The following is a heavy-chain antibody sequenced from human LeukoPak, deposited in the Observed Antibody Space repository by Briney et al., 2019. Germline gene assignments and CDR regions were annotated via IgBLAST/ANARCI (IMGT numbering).Heavy chain of an antibody. J-gene: IGHJ6*02. V-gene: IGHV3-23*01. CDR3: AKEVVLGESNYFYYGMDA. D-gene: IGHD1-26*01. Sequence: PGGSLRLSCAASGFNFRGYAMSWVRQAPGKGLEWVSGISGSGARAHYAESVRGRFTISRDSSQNTLHLEMNSLRAEDTAVYYCAKEVVLGESNYFYYGMDAWGQGTTVTVSS. CDR2: ISGSGARA. CDR1: GFNFRGYA.